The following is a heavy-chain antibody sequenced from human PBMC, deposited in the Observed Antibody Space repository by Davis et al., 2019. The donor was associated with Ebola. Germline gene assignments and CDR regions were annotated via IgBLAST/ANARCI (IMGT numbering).Heavy chain of an antibody. CDR3: ARDGYCSSTSCYNWFDP. V-gene: IGHV4-34*01. J-gene: IGHJ5*02. CDR1: GGSFSGYY. CDR2: INHSGST. D-gene: IGHD2-2*03. Sequence: MPSETLSLTCAVYGGSFSGYYWSWIRQPPGKGLEWIGEINHSGSTNYNPSLKSRVTISVDTSKNQFSLKLSSVTAADTAVYYCARDGYCSSTSCYNWFDPWGQGTLVTVSS.